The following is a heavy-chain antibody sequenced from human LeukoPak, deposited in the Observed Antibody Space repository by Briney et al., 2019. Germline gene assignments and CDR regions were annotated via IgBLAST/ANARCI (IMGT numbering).Heavy chain of an antibody. CDR2: IYYSGST. CDR1: GGSISSYY. Sequence: SETLSLTCTVSGGSISSYYWSWIRQPPGKGLEWIGHIYYSGSTNYNPSLKSRVTISVDTSKNQFSLKLSSVTAADTAVYYCARGEMATTDFDYWGQGTLVTVSS. D-gene: IGHD5-24*01. V-gene: IGHV4-59*01. CDR3: ARGEMATTDFDY. J-gene: IGHJ4*02.